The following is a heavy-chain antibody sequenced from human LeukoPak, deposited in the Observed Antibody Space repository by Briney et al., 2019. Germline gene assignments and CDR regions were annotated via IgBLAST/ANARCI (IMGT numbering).Heavy chain of an antibody. J-gene: IGHJ4*02. CDR1: DDSISSYYW. Sequence: TLSLTCTVSDDSISSYYWIWIRQPPGKALEWLALIYWDDDKRYSPSLKSRLTITKDTSKNEVVLTMTNMDPVDTATYFCAHPYCSSTSCEYYFDYWGQGTLVTVSS. CDR2: IYWDDDK. D-gene: IGHD2-2*01. V-gene: IGHV2-5*02. CDR3: AHPYCSSTSCEYYFDY.